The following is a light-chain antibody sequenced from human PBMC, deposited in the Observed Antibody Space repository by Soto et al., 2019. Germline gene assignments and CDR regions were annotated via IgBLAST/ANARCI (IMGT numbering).Light chain of an antibody. CDR1: QRVSRRD. J-gene: IGKJ4*01. CDR2: GAS. CDR3: QQRSNWPST. Sequence: IVLTQSPGTLSLSPGERATLSCRASQRVSRRDLALYQQKHGQAPRLVIYGASSRATGIPDRFSVSGSGTDFTLTISRLETEDFAVYYCQQRSNWPSTFGGGTKVDIK. V-gene: IGKV3D-20*02.